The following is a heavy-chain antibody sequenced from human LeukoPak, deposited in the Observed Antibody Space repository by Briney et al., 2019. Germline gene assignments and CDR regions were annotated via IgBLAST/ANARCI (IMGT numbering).Heavy chain of an antibody. CDR3: AKDIRSSWYYFQD. CDR1: GFTFSNYA. D-gene: IGHD6-13*01. CDR2: ISGSGDRT. J-gene: IGHJ1*01. V-gene: IGHV3-23*01. Sequence: GGSLRLSWAASGFTFSNYAMTWVRQAPGKGLEWVSTISGSGDRTYYADSVKGRFTISRDNSKNTLYVQMNSLRAEDTAVYYCAKDIRSSWYYFQDWGQGTLVTVSS.